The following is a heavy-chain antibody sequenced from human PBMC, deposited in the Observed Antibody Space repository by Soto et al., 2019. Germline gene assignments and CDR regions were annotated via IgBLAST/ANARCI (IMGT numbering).Heavy chain of an antibody. CDR3: ARLPRDCNKTSCYYADH. V-gene: IGHV5-51*01. Sequence: GESLKTSCRGSRYDFITNWFGWVRQLPVRGLEGVGIMYPGDSDTRLHPSLQGHVTLSAGVTVSTAFLQWRTLKTSDSGVYFCARLPRDCNKTSCYYADHWGQGTSVTVSS. D-gene: IGHD3-22*01. CDR1: RYDFITNW. J-gene: IGHJ4*02. CDR2: MYPGDSDT.